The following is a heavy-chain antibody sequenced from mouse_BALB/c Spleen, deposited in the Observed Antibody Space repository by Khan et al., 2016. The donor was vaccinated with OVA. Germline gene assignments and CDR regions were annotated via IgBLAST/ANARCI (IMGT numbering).Heavy chain of an antibody. D-gene: IGHD2-4*01. CDR3: AKCYDYEGYFDV. CDR2: IWSGGST. J-gene: IGHJ1*01. CDR1: GFSLTFYG. V-gene: IGHV2-4*01. Sequence: VQLQQSGPGLVQPSQSLSITCTVSGFSLTFYGVHWIRQPPGKGLEWLGVIWSGGSTDYNSPFISRLSISKDNSKSQVFFNMKSLTADDTAIYYCAKCYDYEGYFDVWGAGTTVTVSS.